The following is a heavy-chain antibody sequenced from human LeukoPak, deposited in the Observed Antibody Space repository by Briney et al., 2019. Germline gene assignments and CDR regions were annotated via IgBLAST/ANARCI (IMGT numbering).Heavy chain of an antibody. Sequence: GGSLRLPCAASGFTFSGSWMHWVRQAPGKGLVWVSRINTDGSRTDDADSVKGRFTISRDNTENTVYLQMNSLRVEDTAVYYCTRSLTGYDDYWGQGTLVTVSS. V-gene: IGHV3-74*01. CDR3: TRSLTGYDDY. J-gene: IGHJ4*02. CDR1: GFTFSGSW. CDR2: INTDGSRT. D-gene: IGHD5-12*01.